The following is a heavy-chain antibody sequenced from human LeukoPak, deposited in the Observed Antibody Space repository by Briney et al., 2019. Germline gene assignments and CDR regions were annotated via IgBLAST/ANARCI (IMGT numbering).Heavy chain of an antibody. CDR2: IYYSGST. Sequence: SETLSLTCTVSGGSISSYYWSWIRQPPGRGLEWIGYIYYSGSTNYNPSLKSRVTISVDTSKNQFSLKLSSVTAADTAVYYCARLVSIAAAGTVVDYWGQGTLVTVSS. J-gene: IGHJ4*02. V-gene: IGHV4-59*08. CDR3: ARLVSIAAAGTVVDY. CDR1: GGSISSYY. D-gene: IGHD6-13*01.